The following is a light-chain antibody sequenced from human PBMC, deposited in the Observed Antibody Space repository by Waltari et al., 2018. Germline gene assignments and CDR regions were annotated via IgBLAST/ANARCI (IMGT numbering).Light chain of an antibody. V-gene: IGKV3-20*01. CDR3: QKNGALPAT. J-gene: IGKJ1*01. CDR2: ASS. Sequence: EIVLTQSPATLSLSPGERATLSCRASQSIGKDLIWYQQKPGQAPMLLIYASSIRATGIPDRFSGSGSGTDFSLTISSLEPEDFAVYYCQKNGALPATFGQGTKVEIK. CDR1: QSIGKD.